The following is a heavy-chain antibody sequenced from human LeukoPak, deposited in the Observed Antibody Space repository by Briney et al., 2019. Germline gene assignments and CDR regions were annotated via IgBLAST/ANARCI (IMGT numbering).Heavy chain of an antibody. CDR2: IYYSGST. CDR1: GGSISSYY. CDR3: ARGKLGMEAFDI. V-gene: IGHV4-59*01. D-gene: IGHD7-27*01. Sequence: SETLSLTCTVSGGSISSYYWSWIRQPPGKGLEWIGYIYYSGSTNYNPSLKSRVTISVDTSKNQFSLKLSSVTAADTVVYYCARGKLGMEAFDIWGQGTMVTVSS. J-gene: IGHJ3*02.